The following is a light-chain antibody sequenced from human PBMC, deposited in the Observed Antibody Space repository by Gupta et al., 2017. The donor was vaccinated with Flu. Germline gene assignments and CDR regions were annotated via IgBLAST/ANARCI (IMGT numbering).Light chain of an antibody. J-gene: IGKJ2*01. V-gene: IGKV3-11*01. CDR1: QSVGRS. CDR2: DAS. Sequence: EVALTQFPAVLRLSPGERATLPCRVSQSVGRSLAWYQQRPGQAPRPLLYDASTRTSGLPARSGSRGGETDFTLTSTSREPEDNAFYYWQHRCEASTFGQGTEVVIK. CDR3: QHRCEAST.